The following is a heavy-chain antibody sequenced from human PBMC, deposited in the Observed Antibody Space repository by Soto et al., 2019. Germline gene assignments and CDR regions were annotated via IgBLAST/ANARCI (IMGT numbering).Heavy chain of an antibody. CDR1: GGSISSNY. CDR3: ARRSDDFWSGSFY. J-gene: IGHJ4*02. D-gene: IGHD3-3*01. CDR2: IYYSGST. Sequence: SGALYLTCIDSGGSISSNYWSWIRQPPGKGLEWIGSIYYSGSTYYNSSLKSRVTISVDTSKNQFSLKLNSVTAADTAVFYCARRSDDFWSGSFYWGQGTLVTVSS. V-gene: IGHV4-59*05.